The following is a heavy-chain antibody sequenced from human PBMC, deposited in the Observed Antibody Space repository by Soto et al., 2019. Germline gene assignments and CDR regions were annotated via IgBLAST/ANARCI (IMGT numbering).Heavy chain of an antibody. Sequence: GGSLRLSCAASGFTFSTYSMHWVRQAPGKGLEWVSSISESSTYKYFADSVTGRFTISRDNAENSLFLQMNSLRAEDTAVYYCARSIVGAAYFEYWGQGTLVTVSS. D-gene: IGHD1-26*01. CDR1: GFTFSTYS. CDR2: ISESSTYK. CDR3: ARSIVGAAYFEY. J-gene: IGHJ4*02. V-gene: IGHV3-21*01.